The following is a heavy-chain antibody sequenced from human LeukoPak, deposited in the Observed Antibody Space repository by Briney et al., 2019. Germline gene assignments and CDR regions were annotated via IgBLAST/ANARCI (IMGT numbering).Heavy chain of an antibody. CDR2: IIPILGIA. Sequence: SVKVSCKASGGTFSSYAISWVRQAPGQGLEWMGRIIPILGIANYAQKFQGRVTITADKSTSTAYMELSSLRSEDTAVYYCARDSYYGSGKYWGQGTLVTVSS. CDR3: ARDSYYGSGKY. V-gene: IGHV1-69*04. J-gene: IGHJ4*02. D-gene: IGHD3-10*01. CDR1: GGTFSSYA.